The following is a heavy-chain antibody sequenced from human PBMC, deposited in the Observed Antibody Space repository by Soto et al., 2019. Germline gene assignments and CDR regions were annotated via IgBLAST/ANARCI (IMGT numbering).Heavy chain of an antibody. D-gene: IGHD5-18*01. CDR2: INHSGST. V-gene: IGHV4-34*01. CDR3: AKDSGYNYGYFRWFDP. Sequence: SDTLSLTCAVYGGSFSGYYWSWIRQPPGKGLEWIGEINHSGSTNYNPSLKSRVTISVDTSKNRFSLKLSSVTAADTAVYYCAKDSGYNYGYFRWFDPWGQGTLVTVSS. J-gene: IGHJ5*02. CDR1: GGSFSGYY.